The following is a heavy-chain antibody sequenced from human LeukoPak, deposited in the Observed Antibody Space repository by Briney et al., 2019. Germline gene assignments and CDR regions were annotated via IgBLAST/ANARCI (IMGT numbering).Heavy chain of an antibody. CDR3: AKVRAPLSGNSYYFDC. CDR1: GFTFSSYG. Sequence: GRSLRLSCAASGFTFSSYGMHWVRQAPGKGLEWVSGINWNSGGIAYADSVKGRFTISRDNAKNSLYLQMNSLRPEDTALYYCAKVRAPLSGNSYYFDCWGQGTLVTVSS. J-gene: IGHJ4*02. D-gene: IGHD1-26*01. V-gene: IGHV3-9*01. CDR2: INWNSGGI.